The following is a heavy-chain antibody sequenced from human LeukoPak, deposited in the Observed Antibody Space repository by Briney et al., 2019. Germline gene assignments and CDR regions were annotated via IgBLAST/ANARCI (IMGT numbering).Heavy chain of an antibody. D-gene: IGHD1-14*01. Sequence: GRSLRLSCAASGFTFSSYGMHRVRQAPGKGLEWVAVISYDGSNKYYADSVKGRFTISRDNSKNTLYLQMNSLRAEDTAVYYCAKDEGGIGNRPLYYFDYWGQGTLVTVSS. CDR2: ISYDGSNK. J-gene: IGHJ4*02. V-gene: IGHV3-30*18. CDR1: GFTFSSYG. CDR3: AKDEGGIGNRPLYYFDY.